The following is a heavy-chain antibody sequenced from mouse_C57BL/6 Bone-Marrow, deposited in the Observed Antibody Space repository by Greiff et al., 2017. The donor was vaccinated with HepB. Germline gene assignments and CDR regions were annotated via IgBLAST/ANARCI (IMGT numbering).Heavy chain of an antibody. V-gene: IGHV1-82*01. CDR3: ARPIYYDYNYFDY. Sequence: QVQLQQSGPELVKPGASVKISCKASGYAFSSSWMNWVKQRPGKGLEWIGRIYPGDGDTNYNGKFKGKATLTADKSSSTAYMQLSSLTSEDSAVYFCARPIYYDYNYFDYWGQGTTLTVSS. CDR2: IYPGDGDT. J-gene: IGHJ2*01. D-gene: IGHD2-4*01. CDR1: GYAFSSSW.